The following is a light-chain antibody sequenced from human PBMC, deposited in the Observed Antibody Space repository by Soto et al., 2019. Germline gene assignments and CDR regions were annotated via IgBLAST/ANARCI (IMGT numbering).Light chain of an antibody. CDR3: QQHNSFSIT. Sequence: IQLTQSPSSLSAPVGYRVTITCRASQGISSYLAWYQQKPGKAPKLLIYAASTLQGGVPSRFSGSGSGTEFTLTINSLQADDFATYYCQQHNSFSITFGQGTRLEI. CDR1: QGISSY. J-gene: IGKJ5*01. CDR2: AAS. V-gene: IGKV1-9*01.